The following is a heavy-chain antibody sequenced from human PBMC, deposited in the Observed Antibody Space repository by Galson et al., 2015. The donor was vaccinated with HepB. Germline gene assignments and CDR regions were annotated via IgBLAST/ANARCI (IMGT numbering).Heavy chain of an antibody. CDR1: GFTFSSYA. J-gene: IGHJ4*02. D-gene: IGHD3-10*01. V-gene: IGHV3-23*01. CDR2: ISGSGGST. Sequence: SLRLSCAASGFTFSSYAMSWVRQAPGKGLEWVSAISGSGGSTYYADSVKGRFTISRDNSKNTLYLQMNSLRAEDTAVYYCAIGPQLGWGSYSRSAGGSFNYWGQGTLVTVSS. CDR3: AIGPQLGWGSYSRSAGGSFNY.